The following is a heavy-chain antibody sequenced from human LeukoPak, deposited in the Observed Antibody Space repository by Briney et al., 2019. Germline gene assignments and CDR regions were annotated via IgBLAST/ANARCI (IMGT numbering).Heavy chain of an antibody. Sequence: GASVKVSCKASGYTFTSYGISWVRQAPGQGLEWMGWISAYNGNTNYAQKLQGRVTMTTDTSTSTAYMELRSLRSDDTAVYYCARAGSGWYFADQGGGYYFDYWGQGTLVTVSS. CDR3: ARAGSGWYFADQGGGYYFDY. V-gene: IGHV1-18*01. CDR2: ISAYNGNT. D-gene: IGHD6-19*01. CDR1: GYTFTSYG. J-gene: IGHJ4*02.